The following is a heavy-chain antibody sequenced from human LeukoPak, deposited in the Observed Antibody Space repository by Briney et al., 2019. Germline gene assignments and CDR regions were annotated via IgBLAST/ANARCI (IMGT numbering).Heavy chain of an antibody. CDR2: IYYSRST. Sequence: SETLSLTCTVSGVSISSYYWSWIRPPPGKGLEWIGYIYYSRSTKHNPSLKSRVTISVDTSKNQFPLKVSSVPAADTAVYYCATDITSSGLYGWFDPWGQGTLVTVSS. V-gene: IGHV4-59*01. CDR3: ATDITSSGLYGWFDP. CDR1: GVSISSYY. D-gene: IGHD6-19*01. J-gene: IGHJ5*02.